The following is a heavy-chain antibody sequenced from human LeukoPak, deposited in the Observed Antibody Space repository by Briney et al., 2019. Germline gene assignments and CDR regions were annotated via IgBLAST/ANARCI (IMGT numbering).Heavy chain of an antibody. D-gene: IGHD2-15*01. Sequence: PSETLSLTCTVSGGSISSSSYYWGWIRQPPGKGLEWIGSIYYSGSTYYNPSLKSRVTISVDTSKNQFSLKLSSVTAADTAVYYCARELLYRASDYWGQGTLVTVSS. CDR3: ARELLYRASDY. CDR2: IYYSGST. J-gene: IGHJ4*02. V-gene: IGHV4-39*07. CDR1: GGSISSSSYY.